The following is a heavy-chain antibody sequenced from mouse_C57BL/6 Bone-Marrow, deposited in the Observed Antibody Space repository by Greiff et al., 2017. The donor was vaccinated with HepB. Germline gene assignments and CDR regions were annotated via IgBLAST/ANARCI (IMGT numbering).Heavy chain of an antibody. Sequence: QVQLKQSGAELVRPGASVKLSCKASGYTFTDYYINWVKQRPGQGLEWIARIYPGSGNTYYNEKFKGKATLTAEKSSSTAYMQLSSLTSEDSAVYFCARRLGLHWYFDVWGTGTTVTVSS. CDR3: ARRLGLHWYFDV. CDR2: IYPGSGNT. J-gene: IGHJ1*03. D-gene: IGHD4-1*01. V-gene: IGHV1-76*01. CDR1: GYTFTDYY.